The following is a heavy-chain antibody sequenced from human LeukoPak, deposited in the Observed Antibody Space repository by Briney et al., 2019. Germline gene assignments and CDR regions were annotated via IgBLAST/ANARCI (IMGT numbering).Heavy chain of an antibody. J-gene: IGHJ4*02. CDR1: GYTFNSYG. CDR3: AKAPVYDSSGYYSKGCFDY. Sequence: ASVKVSCKASGYTFNSYGISWVRQAPGQGLEWMGWITAYNGNTNYAQKFQGRVTMTTDTSTSTAYMELRSLRSEDTAVYYCAKAPVYDSSGYYSKGCFDYWGQGTLVTVSS. V-gene: IGHV1-18*01. CDR2: ITAYNGNT. D-gene: IGHD3-22*01.